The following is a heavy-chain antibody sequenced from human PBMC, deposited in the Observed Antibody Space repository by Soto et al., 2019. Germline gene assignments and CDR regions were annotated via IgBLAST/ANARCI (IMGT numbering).Heavy chain of an antibody. D-gene: IGHD5-18*01. CDR3: AREGIGYSYGYRTYYYYGMDV. Sequence: PSETLSLTCAVYGGSFSGYYWSWIRQPPGKGLEWIGEINHSGSTNYNPSLKSRVTISVDTSKNQFSLKLSSVTAADTAVYYCAREGIGYSYGYRTYYYYGMDVWGQGTTVTVSS. CDR1: GGSFSGYY. J-gene: IGHJ6*02. CDR2: INHSGST. V-gene: IGHV4-34*01.